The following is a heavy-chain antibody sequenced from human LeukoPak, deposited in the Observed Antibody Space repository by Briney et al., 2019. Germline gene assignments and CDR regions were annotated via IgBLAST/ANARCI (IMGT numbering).Heavy chain of an antibody. CDR2: MNPNSGNT. Sequence: GASVKVSCKASGYTFTSYDINWVRQATGQGLEWMGWMNPNSGNTGYARKFQGRVTMTRNTSISTAYMELSSLRSEDTAVYYCARGRYCSGGSCYSGVFGYWGQGTLVTVSS. J-gene: IGHJ4*02. D-gene: IGHD2-15*01. CDR3: ARGRYCSGGSCYSGVFGY. V-gene: IGHV1-8*01. CDR1: GYTFTSYD.